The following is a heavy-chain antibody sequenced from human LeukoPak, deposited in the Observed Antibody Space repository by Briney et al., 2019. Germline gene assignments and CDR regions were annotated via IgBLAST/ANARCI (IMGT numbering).Heavy chain of an antibody. D-gene: IGHD2-2*01. CDR1: GFTFTSYD. V-gene: IGHV1-8*01. CDR3: AAGLYAFDI. J-gene: IGHJ3*02. Sequence: GASVKVSCKASGFTFTSYDINWVRQAPGQGLEWMGWMNPNSGNTRYAQKVQGRITMTRDASISTAYMELSSLRSEDTAVYYCAAGLYAFDIWGQGTMVTVSS. CDR2: MNPNSGNT.